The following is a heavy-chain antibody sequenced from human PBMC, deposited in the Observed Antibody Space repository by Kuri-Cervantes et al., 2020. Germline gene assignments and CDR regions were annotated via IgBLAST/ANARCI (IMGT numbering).Heavy chain of an antibody. CDR3: SRLEDGLDI. CDR1: GFTFSTYW. D-gene: IGHD1-1*01. J-gene: IGHJ3*02. CDR2: ISYDGSNK. V-gene: IGHV3-30*03. Sequence: LSLTCAASGFTFSTYWMSWVRQAPGKGLEWVAVISYDGSNKYYADSVKGRFTISRDNSKNTLYLQMNSLKTEDTAVYYCSRLEDGLDIWGQGTMVT.